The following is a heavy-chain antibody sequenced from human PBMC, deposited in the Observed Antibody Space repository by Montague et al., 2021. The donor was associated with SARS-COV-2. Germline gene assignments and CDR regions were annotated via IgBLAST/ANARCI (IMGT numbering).Heavy chain of an antibody. CDR2: NNYSGST. J-gene: IGHJ6*02. CDR3: ARGRGLAVVFGCYYYGMDV. Sequence: SETLSLTCAVYGGSFSGYYWAWIRQPPGKGLEWIGENNYSGSTNYNPSLKSRVTMSVDMSKNQFSLKLSSVTAADTAVYYCARGRGLAVVFGCYYYGMDVWGQGATVTVSS. V-gene: IGHV4-34*01. D-gene: IGHD2-15*01. CDR1: GGSFSGYY.